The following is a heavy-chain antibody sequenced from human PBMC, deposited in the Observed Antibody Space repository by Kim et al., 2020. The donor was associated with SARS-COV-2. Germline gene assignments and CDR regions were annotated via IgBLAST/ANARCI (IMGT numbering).Heavy chain of an antibody. Sequence: SETLSLTCTVSGGSVSSGSYYWSWIRQPPGKGLEWIGYIYYSGSTNYNPSLKSRVTISVDTSKNQFSLKLSSVTAADTAVYYRARYLAGGWSLNWFDPWG. V-gene: IGHV4-61*01. CDR1: GGSVSSGSYY. CDR2: IYYSGST. D-gene: IGHD6-19*01. CDR3: ARYLAGGWSLNWFDP. J-gene: IGHJ5*02.